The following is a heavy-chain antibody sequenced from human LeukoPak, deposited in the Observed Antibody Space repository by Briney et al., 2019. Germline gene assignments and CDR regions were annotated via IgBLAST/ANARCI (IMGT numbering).Heavy chain of an antibody. Sequence: PGGSLRLSCAASGFTFGDYSMDWVRQSPGKGLEWVSYISSGGSKVYYSDSVKGRFTISRDNAKNSLSLQMNSLRDEDTAVYYCARGGYSAYLFDYWGQGTLVTVSS. V-gene: IGHV3-48*02. D-gene: IGHD5-12*01. CDR3: ARGGYSAYLFDY. J-gene: IGHJ4*02. CDR1: GFTFGDYS. CDR2: ISSGGSKV.